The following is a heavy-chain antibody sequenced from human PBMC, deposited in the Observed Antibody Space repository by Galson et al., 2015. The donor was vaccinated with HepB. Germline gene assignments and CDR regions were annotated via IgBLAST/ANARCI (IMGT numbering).Heavy chain of an antibody. D-gene: IGHD3-10*01. V-gene: IGHV3-7*03. Sequence: SLRLSCAASGFTFSSYWMSWVRQAPGKGLEWVANVKQDGSEKYYVDSVKGRFTISRDNAKNSLYLQMNSLRAEDTAVYYCASMVRGVIANWFDPWGQGTLVTVSS. CDR1: GFTFSSYW. J-gene: IGHJ5*02. CDR2: VKQDGSEK. CDR3: ASMVRGVIANWFDP.